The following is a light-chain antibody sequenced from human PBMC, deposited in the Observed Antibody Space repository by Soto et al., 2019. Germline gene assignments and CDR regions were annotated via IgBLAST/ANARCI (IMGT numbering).Light chain of an antibody. V-gene: IGKV1-33*01. CDR3: QQYNSMLS. Sequence: DIQMTQSPSSLSASEGDRVTITCQSSHDVSRNFNWLQQKPWEAPQLLIYDASNLERGVPSRFSGSGSGTDFTLTISSLQHEDVATYYCQQYNSMLSFGGGTEVEIK. CDR1: HDVSRN. J-gene: IGKJ4*01. CDR2: DAS.